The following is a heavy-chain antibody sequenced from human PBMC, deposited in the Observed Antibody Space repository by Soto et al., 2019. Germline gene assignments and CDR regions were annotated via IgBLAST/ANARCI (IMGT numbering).Heavy chain of an antibody. Sequence: GESLKISCKGSGYSFTTTWIGWVRQMPGKGLEWMGIIYPADSDTRYSPSFQGQVTISADKSISTAYLQWSSLQASDTAMYYCARRPGSAFDIWGQGTMVTVSS. D-gene: IGHD3-10*01. J-gene: IGHJ3*02. V-gene: IGHV5-51*01. CDR2: IYPADSDT. CDR1: GYSFTTTW. CDR3: ARRPGSAFDI.